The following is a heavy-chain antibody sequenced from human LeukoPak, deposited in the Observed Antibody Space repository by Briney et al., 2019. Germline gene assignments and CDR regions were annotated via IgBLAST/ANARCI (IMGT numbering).Heavy chain of an antibody. CDR1: GYTFTSYD. J-gene: IGHJ5*02. D-gene: IGHD6-19*01. CDR3: ARGPRFASSAIFDP. Sequence: GASVKVSCKASGYTFTSYDINWVRQATGQGLEWMGWMNPNSGNTGYAQKFQGRVTMTRNTSISTAYMELSSLRSEDTAGYYCARGPRFASSAIFDPWGQGTLVTVSS. V-gene: IGHV1-8*01. CDR2: MNPNSGNT.